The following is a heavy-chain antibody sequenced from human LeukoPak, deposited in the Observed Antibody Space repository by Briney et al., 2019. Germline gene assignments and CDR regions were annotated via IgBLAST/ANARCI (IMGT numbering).Heavy chain of an antibody. CDR2: IRYDGSNK. D-gene: IGHD3-22*01. CDR3: AKEGEDYYDSSGYYPPFDY. V-gene: IGHV3-30*02. J-gene: IGHJ4*02. CDR1: GFTFSSYG. Sequence: GGSLRLSCAASGFTFSSYGMHWVRQAPGKGLEWVAVIRYDGSNKYYADSVKGRFTISRDNSKNTLYLQMNSLRAEDTAVYYCAKEGEDYYDSSGYYPPFDYWGQGTLVTVSS.